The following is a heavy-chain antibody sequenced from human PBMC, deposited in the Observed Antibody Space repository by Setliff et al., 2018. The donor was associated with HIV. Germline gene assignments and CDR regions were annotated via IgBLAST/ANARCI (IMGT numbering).Heavy chain of an antibody. J-gene: IGHJ4*02. Sequence: ASVKVSCKASGYTFISYDINWVRQATGQGLEWMGWMNPNIGKTAYAQKFQGRVTMTRNTSISTAYMELRGLRSDDTAMYFCARESPDGLDYWGQGTLVTVSS. D-gene: IGHD2-8*01. V-gene: IGHV1-8*02. CDR3: ARESPDGLDY. CDR1: GYTFISYD. CDR2: MNPNIGKT.